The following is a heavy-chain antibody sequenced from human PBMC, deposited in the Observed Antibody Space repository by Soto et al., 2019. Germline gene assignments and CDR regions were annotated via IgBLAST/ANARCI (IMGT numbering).Heavy chain of an antibody. CDR1: GYTFTSYG. CDR2: ISAYNGNT. D-gene: IGHD4-17*01. V-gene: IGHV1-18*01. CDR3: ARDKFNYGDYKAFDY. J-gene: IGHJ4*02. Sequence: SVKVSCKXSGYTFTSYGISWVRQAPGQGLEWMGWISAYNGNTSYAQKLQGRVTMTTDTSTSTAYMELRSLRSDDTAVYYCARDKFNYGDYKAFDYWGQGTLVTVSS.